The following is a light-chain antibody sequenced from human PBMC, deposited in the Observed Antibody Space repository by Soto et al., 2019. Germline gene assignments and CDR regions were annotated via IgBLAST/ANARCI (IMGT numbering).Light chain of an antibody. CDR2: SVS. CDR1: QSVSSN. V-gene: IGKV3-15*01. CDR3: QQYSSWPLT. Sequence: EIVMTQSPATLSVSPGDRATLSCRASQSVSSNLAWYQQKPGQAPRLLMLSVSGRATGIPARISGSGSGTEFTLTINRLQSEDVAVYYCQQYSSWPLTFGGGTKVEIK. J-gene: IGKJ4*01.